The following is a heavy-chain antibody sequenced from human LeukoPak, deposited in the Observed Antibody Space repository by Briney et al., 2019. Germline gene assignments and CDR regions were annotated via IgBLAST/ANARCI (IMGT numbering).Heavy chain of an antibody. CDR3: AKGGYCSTSSCRKRFDY. CDR1: GFTFNNYY. CDR2: INGGGRNT. D-gene: IGHD2-2*03. J-gene: IGHJ4*02. V-gene: IGHV3-23*01. Sequence: GASLKLSCTASGFTFNNYYMHWVRQAPGQGLEWVSTINGGGRNTYYAECVKGRFTISRDNSKNTLYLQLNSPRAEDRAVYYCAKGGYCSTSSCRKRFDYWGQGTLVTVSS.